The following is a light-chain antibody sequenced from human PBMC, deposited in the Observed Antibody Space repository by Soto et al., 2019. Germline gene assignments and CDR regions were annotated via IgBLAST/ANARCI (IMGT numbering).Light chain of an antibody. CDR2: DVS. CDR3: SSNTTSSTYV. V-gene: IGLV2-14*01. J-gene: IGLJ1*01. Sequence: QSALTQPASVSGSPGQSITISCTGTSSDVGAYNYVSWYQQHPGKAPKLMIYDVSNRPSGVSNRFSGSKSGNTASLTISGLQAEDEADYYCSSNTTSSTYVFGAGTKVTVL. CDR1: SSDVGAYNY.